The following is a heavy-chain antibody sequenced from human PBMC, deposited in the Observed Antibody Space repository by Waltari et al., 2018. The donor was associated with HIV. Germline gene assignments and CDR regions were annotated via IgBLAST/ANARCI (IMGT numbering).Heavy chain of an antibody. J-gene: IGHJ3*02. V-gene: IGHV4-59*08. D-gene: IGHD3-22*01. Sequence: QVQLQESGPGLVKPSETLSLTCSVSGGSISTYYWSWIRQPPGKGLEWIGYIYYSGSTNYNPSLKSRVTISVDTSKNQFSLKPSSVTAADTAVYYCARHLMPYDSSGGGAFDIWGQGTMVTVSS. CDR1: GGSISTYY. CDR3: ARHLMPYDSSGGGAFDI. CDR2: IYYSGST.